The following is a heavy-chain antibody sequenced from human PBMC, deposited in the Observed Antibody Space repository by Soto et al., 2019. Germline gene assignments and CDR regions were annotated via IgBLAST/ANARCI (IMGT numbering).Heavy chain of an antibody. D-gene: IGHD6-19*01. J-gene: IGHJ4*02. CDR2: ISGSGDST. Sequence: EVQLLESGGGLVQPGGSLRLSCAASGFTFSSYAMSWVRQAPGKGLEWVSVISGSGDSTYYADSVKGRFTISRDNSKNTLYLQMNSLRAEDTAVYYCSRLSSGWYFDYWGQGTLVTVSS. CDR1: GFTFSSYA. CDR3: SRLSSGWYFDY. V-gene: IGHV3-23*01.